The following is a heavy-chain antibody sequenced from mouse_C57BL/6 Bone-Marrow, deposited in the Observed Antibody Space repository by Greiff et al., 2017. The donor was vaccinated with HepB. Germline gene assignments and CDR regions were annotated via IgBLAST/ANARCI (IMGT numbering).Heavy chain of an antibody. CDR2: IHPNSGST. CDR3: ARGDDWERYFDY. Sequence: QVQLQQPGAELVKPGASVKLSCKASGYTFTSYWMHWVKQRPGQGLEWIGMIHPNSGSTNYNEKFKSKATLTVDKSSSTAYMQLSSLTSEDSAVYYCARGDDWERYFDYWGQGTTLTVSS. CDR1: GYTFTSYW. D-gene: IGHD4-1*01. V-gene: IGHV1-64*01. J-gene: IGHJ2*01.